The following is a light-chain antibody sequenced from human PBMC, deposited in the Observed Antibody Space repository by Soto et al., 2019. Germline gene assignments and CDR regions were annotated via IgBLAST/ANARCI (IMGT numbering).Light chain of an antibody. Sequence: QSVLTQPPSASGTPGQSVTIACSGISSNIGSNYVFWYQQLPGTAPKLLIYSNNQRPSGVPDRFSASKSGTSASLAISGLRSEDEADYCCAAWDDSLSGYVFATGTKVTVL. CDR2: SNN. CDR3: AAWDDSLSGYV. V-gene: IGLV1-47*02. J-gene: IGLJ1*01. CDR1: SSNIGSNY.